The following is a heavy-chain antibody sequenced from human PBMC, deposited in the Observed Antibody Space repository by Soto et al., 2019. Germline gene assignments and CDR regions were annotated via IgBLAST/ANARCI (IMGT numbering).Heavy chain of an antibody. Sequence: GASVKVSCKVSGYTLTELSMHWVRQAPGKGLEWMGGFDPEDGETIYAQKFQGRVTMTEDTSTDTAYMELSSLRSEDTAVYYCATGQLWFAYPGFGYWGQGTLVTVSS. D-gene: IGHD3-10*01. J-gene: IGHJ4*02. CDR2: FDPEDGET. CDR3: ATGQLWFAYPGFGY. CDR1: GYTLTELS. V-gene: IGHV1-24*01.